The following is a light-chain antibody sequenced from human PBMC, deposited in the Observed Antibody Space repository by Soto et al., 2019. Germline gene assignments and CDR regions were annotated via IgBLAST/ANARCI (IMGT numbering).Light chain of an antibody. CDR2: DAF. CDR3: QQYDSHPPT. CDR1: QDINNY. V-gene: IGKV1-33*01. Sequence: DIQMTQSPSSLSASVGDRVTITCQASQDINNYLNWYQQKPGKAPKLLIFDAFKLDTGVPSRFSGGGSGTDFTFTITSLQPEDIATYFCQQYDSHPPTFGGGTRVEI. J-gene: IGKJ4*01.